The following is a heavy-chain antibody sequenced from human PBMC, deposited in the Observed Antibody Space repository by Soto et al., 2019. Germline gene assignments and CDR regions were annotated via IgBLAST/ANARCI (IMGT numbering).Heavy chain of an antibody. J-gene: IGHJ4*02. CDR1: GFTFSTYW. CDR3: ARDLKGYYFDY. Sequence: EVQLVESGGGLVQPGGSLRLSCAASGFTFSTYWMNWVRQAPGKGLEWVASIKQDGREKYYVDSVKGRFTISRDNAKNSLSLQRNSLRAEDTAVYYCARDLKGYYFDYWGQGTLVTVSS. CDR2: IKQDGREK. V-gene: IGHV3-7*01.